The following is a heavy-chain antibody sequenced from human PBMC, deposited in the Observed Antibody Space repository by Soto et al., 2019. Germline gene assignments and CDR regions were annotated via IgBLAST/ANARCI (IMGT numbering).Heavy chain of an antibody. CDR2: INEDGSQR. V-gene: IGHV3-7*01. D-gene: IGHD5-12*01. J-gene: IGHJ4*02. CDR3: ARGGSAYAEGAY. Sequence: EVQLVDSGGGLVQPGGSLRLSCAGSGFTFGDYWMTWVRQAPGKGLEWVANINEDGSQRYYVDSVKGRFTISRDNAKKSLYLQMNSLRVEDTAVYYCARGGSAYAEGAYWGQGTLVTVSS. CDR1: GFTFGDYW.